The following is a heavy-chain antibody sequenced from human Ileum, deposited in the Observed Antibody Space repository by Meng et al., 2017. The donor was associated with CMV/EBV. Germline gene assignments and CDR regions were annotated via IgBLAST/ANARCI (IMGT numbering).Heavy chain of an antibody. CDR3: AKRIFGVVHLGGMDV. CDR1: SGSISSNNW. J-gene: IGHJ6*02. CDR2: IHDSGTT. V-gene: IGHV4-4*02. D-gene: IGHD3-3*01. Sequence: SETLSLTCAVSSGSISSNNWWSWVRQPPGKGLEWIGEIHDSGTTNYNPSLESRITISLDKSKNQFSLKLSSVTAADTAVYYCAKRIFGVVHLGGMDVWGHGTTVTVSS.